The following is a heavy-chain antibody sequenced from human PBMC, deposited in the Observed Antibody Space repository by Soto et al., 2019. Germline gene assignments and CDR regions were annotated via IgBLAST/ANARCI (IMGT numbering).Heavy chain of an antibody. Sequence: ASVKVSCKASGYTFTGYYMHWVRQSPGQGLEWMGWINPNSGGTNYAQKFQGCVTMTRDTSISTAYMELSRLRSDDTAVYYCTRSLLMYVWGQGTTVTVSS. CDR2: INPNSGGT. V-gene: IGHV1-2*04. CDR3: TRSLLMYV. CDR1: GYTFTGYY. J-gene: IGHJ6*02.